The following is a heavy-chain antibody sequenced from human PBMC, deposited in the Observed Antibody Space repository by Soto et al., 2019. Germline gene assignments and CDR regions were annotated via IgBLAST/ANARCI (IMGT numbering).Heavy chain of an antibody. J-gene: IGHJ4*02. CDR3: AKDRNYYDSSGYYDY. CDR1: GFTFSNYA. D-gene: IGHD3-22*01. V-gene: IGHV3-23*01. Sequence: EVQLLESGGGLVQPGGSLRLSCAASGFTFSNYAMSWVRQAPGKGLEWVSVISSSGGNTYYADSVKGRFTISRDNSKNTLYLQMDSLRAEDTAVYYCAKDRNYYDSSGYYDYWGQGTLVTVSS. CDR2: ISSSGGNT.